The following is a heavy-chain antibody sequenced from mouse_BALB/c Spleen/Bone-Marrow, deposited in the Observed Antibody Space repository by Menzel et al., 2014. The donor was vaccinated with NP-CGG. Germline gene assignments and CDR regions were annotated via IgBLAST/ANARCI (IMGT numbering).Heavy chain of an antibody. J-gene: IGHJ4*01. CDR1: GISITTGNYR. D-gene: IGHD2-4*01. CDR2: IYYSGTI. CDR3: ARDGGLRGYAMDY. V-gene: IGHV3-5*02. Sequence: EVKLMESGPGMVKPSQTVSLNCTVTGISITTGNYRWSWIRQFPGNKLEWIGYIYYSGTITYNPSLTSRTTITRDTSKNQFFLEMNSLTAEDTATYYCARDGGLRGYAMDYWGQGTSVTVSS.